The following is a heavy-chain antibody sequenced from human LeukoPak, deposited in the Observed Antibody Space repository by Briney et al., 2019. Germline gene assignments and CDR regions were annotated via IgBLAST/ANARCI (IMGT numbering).Heavy chain of an antibody. CDR2: ISQSENT. CDR1: GGSISSNNW. J-gene: IGHJ4*02. CDR3: AREGIRYNSGDY. Sequence: PSETLSLTCTVSGGSISSNNWWSWVRQPPGKGLEWIGEISQSENTNYNPSLKSRVTISIDKSNNQFSLKLSSVTAADTAVYYCAREGIRYNSGDYWGQGTLVTVSS. V-gene: IGHV4-4*02. D-gene: IGHD2-15*01.